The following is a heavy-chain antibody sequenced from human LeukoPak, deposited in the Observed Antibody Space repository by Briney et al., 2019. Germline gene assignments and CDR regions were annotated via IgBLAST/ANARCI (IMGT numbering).Heavy chain of an antibody. V-gene: IGHV4-59*08. CDR3: ARHGCSSGGCPFQH. CDR1: GGSISSYY. J-gene: IGHJ1*01. Sequence: SETLSLTCTVSGGSISSYYWSWNRQPPGKGLEWIGYVYYSGSTNYNASLKSRVTISVDTSKNQFSLKLNSVTAADTAVYYCARHGCSSGGCPFQHWGQGTQVTVSS. CDR2: VYYSGST. D-gene: IGHD2-15*01.